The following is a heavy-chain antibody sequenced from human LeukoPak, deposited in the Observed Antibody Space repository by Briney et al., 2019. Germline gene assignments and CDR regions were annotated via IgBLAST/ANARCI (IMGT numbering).Heavy chain of an antibody. J-gene: IGHJ4*02. CDR3: ARQTYSSRWYYFDY. D-gene: IGHD6-13*01. CDR1: GGSISSYY. V-gene: IGHV4-59*08. Sequence: PSETLSLTCTVSGGSISSYYWSWIRQPPGKGLEWIGYIYYSGSTNYNPSLKSRVTISVDTSKNQFSLKLSSVTAADTAVYYCARQTYSSRWYYFDYWGQGTLVTVSS. CDR2: IYYSGST.